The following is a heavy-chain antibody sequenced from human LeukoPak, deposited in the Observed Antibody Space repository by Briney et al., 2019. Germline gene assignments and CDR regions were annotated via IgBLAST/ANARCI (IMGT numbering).Heavy chain of an antibody. Sequence: GGSLRLSCAASGFTFSSYAMHWVRQAPGKGLEWVAVISYDGSNKYYADSVKGRFTISRDNSKNTLYLQMNSLRAEDTAVYYCARGSGSYYEDFDYWGQGTLVTASS. D-gene: IGHD1-26*01. J-gene: IGHJ4*02. CDR1: GFTFSSYA. CDR3: ARGSGSYYEDFDY. CDR2: ISYDGSNK. V-gene: IGHV3-30*04.